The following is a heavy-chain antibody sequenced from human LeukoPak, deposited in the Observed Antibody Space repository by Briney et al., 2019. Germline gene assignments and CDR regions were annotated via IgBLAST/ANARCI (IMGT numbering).Heavy chain of an antibody. V-gene: IGHV3-11*04. CDR3: AELGITMIGGV. CDR1: GFIFSDYY. D-gene: IGHD3-10*02. CDR2: ISSSGDTI. J-gene: IGHJ6*04. Sequence: PGGSLRLSCAASGFIFSDYYMSWIRQAPGKGLEWVSYISSSGDTIFYADSVRGRFTISRDNAKNLLYLQMNSLRAEDTAVYYCAELGITMIGGVWGKGTTVTISS.